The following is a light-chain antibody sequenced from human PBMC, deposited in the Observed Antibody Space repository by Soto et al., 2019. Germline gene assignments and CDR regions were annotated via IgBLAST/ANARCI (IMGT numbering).Light chain of an antibody. Sequence: QSVLTQPPSVSGAPGQRVTISCTGSSSNIGAGYDVHWYQQLPGTAPKLLIYGNSNRPSGVPDRFSGSKSGTSASLAITGLQAEDEADYYCQSYDSSVLEVFGTGTKLTVL. CDR2: GNS. J-gene: IGLJ1*01. V-gene: IGLV1-40*01. CDR3: QSYDSSVLEV. CDR1: SSNIGAGYD.